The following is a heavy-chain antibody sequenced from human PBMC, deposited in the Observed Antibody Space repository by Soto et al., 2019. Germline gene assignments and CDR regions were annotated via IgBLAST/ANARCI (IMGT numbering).Heavy chain of an antibody. V-gene: IGHV4-34*01. CDR3: ARFDYGDYLTAFDI. Sequence: QVQLQQWGAGLLKPSETLSLNCTVYGGSFSGYYWSWIRQSPGKGLEWIGEINHSGSTTYNPSLKSRVTISLDTSKNPFSLKLSSVTAADTAVYYCARFDYGDYLTAFDIWGQGTMVTVSS. CDR2: INHSGST. J-gene: IGHJ3*02. CDR1: GGSFSGYY. D-gene: IGHD4-17*01.